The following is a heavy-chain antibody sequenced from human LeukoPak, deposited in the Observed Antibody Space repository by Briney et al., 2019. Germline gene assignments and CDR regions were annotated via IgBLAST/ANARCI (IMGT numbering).Heavy chain of an antibody. Sequence: SETLSLTCTVSGGSISTYYGNWIRQAPGKGLEWIGYIYYSGSSNYNPSLKSRVTISVDTSKNQFSLRLSSVTAADTAVYYCARGHRYYDSSGYYRFYWFDPWGQGTLVTVSS. CDR1: GGSISTYY. J-gene: IGHJ5*02. V-gene: IGHV4-59*12. CDR3: ARGHRYYDSSGYYRFYWFDP. D-gene: IGHD3-22*01. CDR2: IYYSGSS.